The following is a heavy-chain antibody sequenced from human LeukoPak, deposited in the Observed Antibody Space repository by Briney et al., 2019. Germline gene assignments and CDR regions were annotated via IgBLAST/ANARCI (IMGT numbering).Heavy chain of an antibody. Sequence: PGESLRLSCAASGFTVSSNYMSWVRQTPGKGLEWGSVIYTGSTTYYADSVKGRFTISRDNSKNTLYLQMNSLRAEDTAVYYCARGLDSSGGGYYFDYWGQGTLVTVSS. CDR1: GFTVSSNY. CDR3: ARGLDSSGGGYYFDY. V-gene: IGHV3-53*01. CDR2: IYTGSTT. J-gene: IGHJ4*02. D-gene: IGHD3-10*01.